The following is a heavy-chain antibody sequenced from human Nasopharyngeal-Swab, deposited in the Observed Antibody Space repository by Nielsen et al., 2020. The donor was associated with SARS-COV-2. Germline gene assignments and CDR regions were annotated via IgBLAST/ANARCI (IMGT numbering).Heavy chain of an antibody. J-gene: IGHJ4*02. V-gene: IGHV3-7*03. CDR2: IMQDGSAK. CDR3: ARDLEVLMVHAIWSSAPDY. D-gene: IGHD2-8*01. Sequence: GGSLRLSCVASGFTFSRYWMSWVRQAPGKGLEWVANIMQDGSAKYYVDSVKGRFTIARDNPKNTLFLQMDSLGGEDTAVYYCARDLEVLMVHAIWSSAPDYWGQGTRVNVSS. CDR1: GFTFSRYW.